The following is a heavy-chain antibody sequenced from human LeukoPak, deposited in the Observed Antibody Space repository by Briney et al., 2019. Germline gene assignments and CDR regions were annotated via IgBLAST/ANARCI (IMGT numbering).Heavy chain of an antibody. J-gene: IGHJ4*01. CDR1: GFTFSSYA. CDR3: ARDRGSYTYGYSPYYFDS. D-gene: IGHD5-18*01. Sequence: GGSLRLSCAASGFTFSSYAMSWVRQAPGKGLEWVSAISGSGGSTYYADSVKGRFTISRDNSKNTLYLQMNSLRGEDTAVYYCARDRGSYTYGYSPYYFDSWGQGTLVTVSS. CDR2: ISGSGGST. V-gene: IGHV3-23*01.